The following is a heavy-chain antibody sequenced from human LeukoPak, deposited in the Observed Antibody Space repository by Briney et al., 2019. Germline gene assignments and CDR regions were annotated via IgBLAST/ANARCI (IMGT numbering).Heavy chain of an antibody. D-gene: IGHD2-2*01. V-gene: IGHV3-23*01. CDR3: AKDQGIVVVPAAILHFGFDY. CDR1: GFTFSSYA. Sequence: AGGSLRLSCAASGFTFSSYAMSWVRQAPGKGLEWVSAISGSGGSTYYADSVKGRFTISRDNSKNTLYQQMNSLRAEDTAVYYCAKDQGIVVVPAAILHFGFDYWGQGTLVTVSS. CDR2: ISGSGGST. J-gene: IGHJ4*02.